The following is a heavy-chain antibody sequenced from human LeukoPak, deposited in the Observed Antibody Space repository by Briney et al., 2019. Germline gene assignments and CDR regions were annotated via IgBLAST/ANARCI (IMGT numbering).Heavy chain of an antibody. CDR2: IKGDGIST. V-gene: IGHV3-74*01. Sequence: GGSLRLSCAASGFDFSSNWMHWVRHTPGQGLVWVSRIKGDGISTNYADSVKGRFTISRDIAKNTLYLQMNSLRAEDTGVYYCAKDHYWSIDYWGRGTLVTVSS. D-gene: IGHD3-3*01. CDR1: GFDFSSNW. J-gene: IGHJ4*02. CDR3: AKDHYWSIDY.